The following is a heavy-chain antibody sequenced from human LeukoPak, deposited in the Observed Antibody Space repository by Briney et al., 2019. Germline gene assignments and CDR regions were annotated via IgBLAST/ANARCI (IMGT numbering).Heavy chain of an antibody. D-gene: IGHD3-3*01. CDR1: GGTFSSYA. CDR2: IIPIFGTA. J-gene: IGHJ5*02. V-gene: IGHV1-69*13. CDR3: ARVITIFGVVNPRWDWFDP. Sequence: GALVKVSCKASGGTFSSYAISWVRQAPGQGLEWMGGIIPIFGTANYAQKFQGRVTITADESTSTAYMELSSLRSEDTAVYYCARVITIFGVVNPRWDWFDPWGQGTLVTVSS.